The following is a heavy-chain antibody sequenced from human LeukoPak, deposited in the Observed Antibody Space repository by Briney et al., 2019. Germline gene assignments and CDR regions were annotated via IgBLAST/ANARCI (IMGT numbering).Heavy chain of an antibody. J-gene: IGHJ5*02. V-gene: IGHV4-30-4*01. D-gene: IGHD3-22*01. CDR2: MYYSGST. CDR1: GGSISSGDYY. CDR3: ARPYYYDSRIDP. Sequence: SQTLSLNCTVSGGSISSGDYYWSWIRQPPGKGLEWIAYMYYSGSTYYNPSLKSRVTMSADTSKNQLPLKLSSVTAADTAVYYCARPYYYDSRIDPWGQGILVTVSS.